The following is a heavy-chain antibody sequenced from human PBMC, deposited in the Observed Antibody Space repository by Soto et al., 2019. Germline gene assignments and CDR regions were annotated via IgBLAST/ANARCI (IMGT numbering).Heavy chain of an antibody. CDR1: GASISGFY. CDR2: IYATGTT. CDR3: VRDGTKTLRDWFDP. J-gene: IGHJ5*02. Sequence: KTSETLSLTCTVSGASISGFYWSWIWKSAGKGLEWIGRIYATGTTDYNPSLKSRVMMSVDTSKKQFSLKLRSVTAADTAVYYCVRDGTKTLRDWFDPWGQGISVTVSS. V-gene: IGHV4-4*07. D-gene: IGHD1-1*01.